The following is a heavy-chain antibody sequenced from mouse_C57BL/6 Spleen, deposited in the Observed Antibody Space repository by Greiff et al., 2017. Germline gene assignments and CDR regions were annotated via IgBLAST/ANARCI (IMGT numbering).Heavy chain of an antibody. D-gene: IGHD2-10*02. Sequence: VQLQQSGPELVKPGASVKISCKASGYTFNDYYINWVKQRPGQGLEWIGWIFPGGGSTKYNEKFKGKATLTVDKSSSTAYMLLSSLTSEDSAVYFCARGEYGTLYAMDYWGQGTSVTVSS. CDR1: GYTFNDYY. V-gene: IGHV1-75*01. J-gene: IGHJ4*01. CDR3: ARGEYGTLYAMDY. CDR2: IFPGGGST.